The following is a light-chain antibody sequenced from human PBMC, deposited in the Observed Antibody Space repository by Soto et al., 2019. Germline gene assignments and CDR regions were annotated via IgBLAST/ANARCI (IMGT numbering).Light chain of an antibody. J-gene: IGKJ3*01. CDR3: QQYNNWPPLFT. CDR2: GAS. Sequence: EIVMTQSPATLSVSPGESVTLSCRASQSISRYLAWIQQKPGQAPTLLIFGASTRATGVPARFSGSGSGTEFTLTIASLQSEDFGVYYCQQYNNWPPLFTFGPGTKVEIK. CDR1: QSISRY. V-gene: IGKV3-15*01.